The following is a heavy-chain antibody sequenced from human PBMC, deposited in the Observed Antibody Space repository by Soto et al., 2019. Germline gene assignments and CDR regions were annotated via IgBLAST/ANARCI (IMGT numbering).Heavy chain of an antibody. D-gene: IGHD3-10*02. CDR1: GFTVSSNY. CDR2: IYRGGST. V-gene: IGHV3-66*01. Sequence: GGSLRLSCAASGFTVSSNYMSWVRQAPGKGLEWVSVIYRGGSTYYADSLTYRFTISRDNSKNTLYLQMNSLIAEDTAVYYCARSMFGELTFDYWGQGTLVTGSS. CDR3: ARSMFGELTFDY. J-gene: IGHJ4*02.